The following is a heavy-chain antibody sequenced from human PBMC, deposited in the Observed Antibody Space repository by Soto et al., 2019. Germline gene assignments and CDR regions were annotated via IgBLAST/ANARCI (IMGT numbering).Heavy chain of an antibody. J-gene: IGHJ4*01. CDR3: ASAHAPTLPVDY. D-gene: IGHD2-15*01. CDR2: IFHSGNA. V-gene: IGHV4-59*01. Sequence: SETLSLTCTVSGGSIRNVYWSWIRRAPGKGLGWIGFIFHSGNAKYNPSLKSRVTISVDTSKNQFSLSPASVTAADTTVYFCASAHAPTLPVDYWVQATLLTVSS. CDR1: GGSIRNVY.